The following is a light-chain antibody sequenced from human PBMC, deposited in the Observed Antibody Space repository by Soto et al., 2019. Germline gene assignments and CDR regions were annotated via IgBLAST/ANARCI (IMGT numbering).Light chain of an antibody. CDR3: GTWDSSLSAVV. J-gene: IGLJ2*01. V-gene: IGLV1-51*01. CDR2: DNN. CDR1: SSNIGNNY. Sequence: QFALTQPPSVSAAPGQKVTISCSGSSSNIGNNYVSWYQQLPGTAPKLLIYDNNKRPSGIPDRFSGSKSGTSATLGITGLQTGDEADYYCGTWDSSLSAVVFGGGTKVTVL.